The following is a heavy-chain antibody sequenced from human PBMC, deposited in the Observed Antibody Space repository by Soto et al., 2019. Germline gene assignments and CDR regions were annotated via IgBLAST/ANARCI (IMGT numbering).Heavy chain of an antibody. CDR3: AKGTSNGGWFNPFDD. J-gene: IGHJ4*02. D-gene: IGHD6-19*01. CDR1: GFTFVNYA. V-gene: IGHV3-23*01. Sequence: EVQLLESGGGLVQPGGSLRLSCAASGFTFVNYAMNWVRQAPGKGLEWVATLSGSGTSTYYADSVKGRFTISRDNSRNTLYLKMNSLRAEDTAVYYCAKGTSNGGWFNPFDDWGQGTMVTVSS. CDR2: LSGSGTST.